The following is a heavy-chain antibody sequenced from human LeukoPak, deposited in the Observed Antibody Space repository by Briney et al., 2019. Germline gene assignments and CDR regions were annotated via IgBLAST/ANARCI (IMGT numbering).Heavy chain of an antibody. CDR3: ARGQGNGDYAAG. D-gene: IGHD4-17*01. CDR2: INPNGGGT. V-gene: IGHV1-2*02. Sequence: ASVKVSCKASGYTFTGYYMHWVRQAPGQGLEWMGWINPNGGGTNYAQKFQGRVTMTRDTSISTAYMELSRLRSDDTAVYYCARGQGNGDYAAGWGQGTLVTVSS. J-gene: IGHJ4*02. CDR1: GYTFTGYY.